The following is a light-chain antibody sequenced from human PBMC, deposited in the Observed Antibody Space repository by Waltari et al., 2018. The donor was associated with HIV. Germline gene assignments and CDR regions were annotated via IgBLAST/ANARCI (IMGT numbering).Light chain of an antibody. V-gene: IGLV1-44*01. J-gene: IGLJ1*01. CDR3: AAWDDSLNGYV. CDR2: GDD. CDR1: SSNIGSNS. Sequence: QSVLTQPPSASGTPGQRVTISCSGSSSNIGSNSVNWYQQLAGTAPKLLIYGDDQRPSGVPDRFSGSKSGTSASLAISGPQSEDEAVYFCAAWDDSLNGYVFGAGTKVTVL.